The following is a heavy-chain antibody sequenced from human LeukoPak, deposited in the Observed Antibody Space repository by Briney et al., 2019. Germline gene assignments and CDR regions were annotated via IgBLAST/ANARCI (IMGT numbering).Heavy chain of an antibody. J-gene: IGHJ5*02. CDR2: VYTSGST. CDR3: ARDSGDYARWFDP. D-gene: IGHD4-17*01. CDR1: GGSISSYY. Sequence: SEALSLTCTVSGGSISSYYWSWIRQPAGKGLEYIGRVYTSGSTNYNPSLKSRVTMSVDTSKNQFSLRLSSVTAADTAIYYCARDSGDYARWFDPWGQGTLVTVSS. V-gene: IGHV4-4*07.